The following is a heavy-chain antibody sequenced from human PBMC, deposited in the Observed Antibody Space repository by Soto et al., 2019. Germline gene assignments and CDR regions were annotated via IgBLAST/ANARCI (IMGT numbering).Heavy chain of an antibody. CDR1: GGSISSGGYY. Sequence: QVQLQESGPGLVKPSQTLSLTCTVSGGSISSGGYYWSWSRQHPGKGLEWIGYIYYSGSTYYNPSLTSRVTISVSTSKNQFSLKLSSVPAADTAVYYCARDMNGVLGMGHWGQGTLVPVSS. D-gene: IGHD2-8*01. CDR2: IYYSGST. CDR3: ARDMNGVLGMGH. J-gene: IGHJ4*02. V-gene: IGHV4-31*03.